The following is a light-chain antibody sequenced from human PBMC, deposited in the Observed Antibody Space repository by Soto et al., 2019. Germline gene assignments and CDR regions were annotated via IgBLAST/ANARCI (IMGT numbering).Light chain of an antibody. CDR3: QQSFSTPRT. CDR2: AAS. V-gene: IGKV1-39*01. J-gene: IGKJ1*01. Sequence: DIQMTQSPSSLSAYVGDRVTITCRASQTISNFLNWYQQKPGKAPNLLIYAASGLQGGVPSRFSASGSGTDFTLNITSLQPEDFATYFCQQSFSTPRTFGHGTRVELK. CDR1: QTISNF.